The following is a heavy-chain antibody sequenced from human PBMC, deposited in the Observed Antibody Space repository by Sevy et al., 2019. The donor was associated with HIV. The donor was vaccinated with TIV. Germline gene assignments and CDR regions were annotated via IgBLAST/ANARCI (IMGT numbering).Heavy chain of an antibody. CDR2: INPNSGGT. D-gene: IGHD6-6*01. CDR1: GYTFTGYY. CDR3: ARVGAARYPYNWFDP. Sequence: ASVKVSSKASGYTFTGYYMHWVRQAPGQGLEWMGWINPNSGGTNYAQKFQGRVTMTRDTSISTAYMELSRLRSDDTVVYYCARVGAARYPYNWFDPWGQGTLVTVSS. V-gene: IGHV1-2*02. J-gene: IGHJ5*02.